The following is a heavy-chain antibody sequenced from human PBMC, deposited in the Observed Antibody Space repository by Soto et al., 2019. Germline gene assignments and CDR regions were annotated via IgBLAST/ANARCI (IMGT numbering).Heavy chain of an antibody. CDR3: ASPLEFYYYYGMDV. V-gene: IGHV3-48*03. D-gene: IGHD1-1*01. Sequence: GGSLRLSCAASGFTFSSYEMNWVRQAPGKGLEWVSYISSSGSTIYYADSVKGRFTISRDNAKNSLYLQMNSLRAEDTAVYYCASPLEFYYYYGMDVWGQGTTVTVSS. J-gene: IGHJ6*02. CDR1: GFTFSSYE. CDR2: ISSSGSTI.